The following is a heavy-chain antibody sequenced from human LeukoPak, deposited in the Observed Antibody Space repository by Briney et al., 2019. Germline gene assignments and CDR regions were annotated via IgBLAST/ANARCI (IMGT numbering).Heavy chain of an antibody. D-gene: IGHD3-22*01. V-gene: IGHV4-39*07. CDR3: ARTYYYDSSGYPIFDY. CDR2: VYYTGAS. Sequence: SETLSLTCTVSGGSISSSSYYWGWIRQPPGKGLEWIGSVYYTGASYYNPSLKSRVTISIDTSKKHFSLKLTSVTAADTAVYYCARTYYYDSSGYPIFDYWGQGTLVTVSS. CDR1: GGSISSSSYY. J-gene: IGHJ4*02.